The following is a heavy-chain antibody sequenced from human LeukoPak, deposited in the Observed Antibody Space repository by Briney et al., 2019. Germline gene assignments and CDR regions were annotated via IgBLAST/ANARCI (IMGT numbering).Heavy chain of an antibody. J-gene: IGHJ3*02. D-gene: IGHD3-22*01. CDR2: IYYSGST. CDR1: GGSISTYY. Sequence: SETLSLTCTVSGGSISTYYWSWIRQPSGKGLEWIGYIYYSGSTNYNPSLKSRVSISVDTSKNQFSLKLNSVTAADTAVYYCARVWGVTDFYDSRGAFDIWGQGTMVTVSS. CDR3: ARVWGVTDFYDSRGAFDI. V-gene: IGHV4-59*01.